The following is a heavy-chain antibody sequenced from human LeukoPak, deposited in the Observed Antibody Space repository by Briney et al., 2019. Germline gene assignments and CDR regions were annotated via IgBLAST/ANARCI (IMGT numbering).Heavy chain of an antibody. J-gene: IGHJ4*02. D-gene: IGHD1-26*01. Sequence: SETLSLTRTVSGGSISSGSYYWSWIRQSAGKGLEWIGRIYTSGSTNYNPSLKSRVTISVDTSKNQFSLKLSSVTAADTAVYYCARVMGSGSYRSFDYWGQGTLVTVSS. V-gene: IGHV4-61*02. CDR1: GGSISSGSYY. CDR3: ARVMGSGSYRSFDY. CDR2: IYTSGST.